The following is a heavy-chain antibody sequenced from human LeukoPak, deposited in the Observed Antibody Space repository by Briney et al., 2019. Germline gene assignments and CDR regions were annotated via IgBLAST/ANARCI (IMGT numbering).Heavy chain of an antibody. CDR1: GFIVSSND. V-gene: IGHV3-53*01. D-gene: IGHD3-16*01. CDR2: IYSGGST. J-gene: IGHJ3*01. CDR3: ARVSRSIWGDAFDV. Sequence: GGSLRLSCAASGFIVSSNDMSWVRQAPGKGLEWVSVIYSGGSTSYADSVKGRFTISRDNSKNTLYLQMNSLRAEDTAVYYCARVSRSIWGDAFDVWGQGTMVTVSS.